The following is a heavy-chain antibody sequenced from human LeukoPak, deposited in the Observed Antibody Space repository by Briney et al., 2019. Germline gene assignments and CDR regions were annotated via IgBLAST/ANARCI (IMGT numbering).Heavy chain of an antibody. V-gene: IGHV3-21*01. D-gene: IGHD4-17*01. Sequence: GGSLRLSCAASGFTFSDYTMNWVRQAPGKGLEWVSSISSGGTYKYYADSVKGRFTISRDNAQNSLYLQMNSLRAEDSSVYYCARPTTVTTISADAFDIWGQGTMVTVSP. CDR2: ISSGGTYK. CDR1: GFTFSDYT. J-gene: IGHJ3*02. CDR3: ARPTTVTTISADAFDI.